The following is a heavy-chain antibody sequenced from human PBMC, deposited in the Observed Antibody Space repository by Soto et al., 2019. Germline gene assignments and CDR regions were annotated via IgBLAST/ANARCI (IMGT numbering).Heavy chain of an antibody. D-gene: IGHD6-13*01. Sequence: GGSLRLSCAASGFTFSSYGMHWVRQAPGKGLEWVAVISYDGSNKYYADSVKGRFTISRDNSKNTLYLQMNRLRAEDTAVYYCADSSTPFDYWGQGTLVTVSS. V-gene: IGHV3-30*03. J-gene: IGHJ4*02. CDR3: ADSSTPFDY. CDR2: ISYDGSNK. CDR1: GFTFSSYG.